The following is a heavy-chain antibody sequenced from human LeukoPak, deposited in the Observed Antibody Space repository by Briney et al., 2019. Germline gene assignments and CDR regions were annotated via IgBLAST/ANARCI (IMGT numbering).Heavy chain of an antibody. Sequence: GASVKVSCKASGYTFTSYGICWVRQAPGQGPEWMGWVSAYNGNTNYAQKFRGRVTMTTDTSTNTAYMELRSLRYDDTAVYYCARDAPQWRNTFDFWGQGTMITVS. CDR2: VSAYNGNT. D-gene: IGHD6-19*01. J-gene: IGHJ3*01. CDR1: GYTFTSYG. CDR3: ARDAPQWRNTFDF. V-gene: IGHV1-18*01.